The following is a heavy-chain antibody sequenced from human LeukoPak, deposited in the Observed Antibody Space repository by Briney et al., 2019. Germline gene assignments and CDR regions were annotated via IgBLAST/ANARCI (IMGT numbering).Heavy chain of an antibody. CDR3: ATISAQTFDI. V-gene: IGHV3-7*01. CDR1: GFTFSSYW. Sequence: GGSLRLSCVGSGFTFSSYWVNWVRQSPGNGLEWVANIKPDGSDKYCVDSARGRFTVYGDNAKNSAFLQMNSLRAEDTAIYYCATISAQTFDIWGQGTLVSVRS. D-gene: IGHD5-24*01. J-gene: IGHJ3*02. CDR2: IKPDGSDK.